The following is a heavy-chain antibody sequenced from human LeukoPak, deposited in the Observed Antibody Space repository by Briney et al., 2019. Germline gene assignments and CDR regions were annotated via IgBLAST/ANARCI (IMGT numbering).Heavy chain of an antibody. CDR1: GFTFSSYA. Sequence: PGGSLRLSCAASGFTFSSYAMHWVRQAPGKGLEWVAFVRYDGSNKYYADSVRGRFTISRDNSKNTLYLQMNSLRAEDSAVYYCASYPLTEYYDYVWGSYRYQPFDYWGQGTLVTVSS. D-gene: IGHD3-16*02. CDR2: VRYDGSNK. J-gene: IGHJ4*02. CDR3: ASYPLTEYYDYVWGSYRYQPFDY. V-gene: IGHV3-30*02.